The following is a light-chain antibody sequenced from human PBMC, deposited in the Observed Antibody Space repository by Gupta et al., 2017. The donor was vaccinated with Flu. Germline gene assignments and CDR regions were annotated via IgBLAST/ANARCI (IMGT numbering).Light chain of an antibody. Sequence: EIVLTQSPASLSLSPGERATLSCRASQSVSNYLAWYQQKPGQAPRLLVYDTSDRASGIPARFNGSGAGTDFTLTISSRDPEDFAVYYCQRGDSWHPTPTFGEGTXMGIK. V-gene: IGKV3-11*01. CDR2: DTS. J-gene: IGKJ5*01. CDR3: QRGDSWHPTPT. CDR1: QSVSNY.